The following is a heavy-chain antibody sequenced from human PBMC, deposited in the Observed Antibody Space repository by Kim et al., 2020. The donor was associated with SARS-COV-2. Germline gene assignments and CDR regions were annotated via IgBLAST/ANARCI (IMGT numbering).Heavy chain of an antibody. CDR3: ARDTGHYDSSGYYLGY. Sequence: SQTLSLTCTVSGGSVSSGSYYWSWIRQPPGKGLEWIGYIYYSGSTNYNPSLKSRVTISVDTSKNQFSLKLSSVTAADTAVYYCARDTGHYDSSGYYLGYW. V-gene: IGHV4-61*01. J-gene: IGHJ4*01. CDR2: IYYSGST. D-gene: IGHD3-22*01. CDR1: GGSVSSGSYY.